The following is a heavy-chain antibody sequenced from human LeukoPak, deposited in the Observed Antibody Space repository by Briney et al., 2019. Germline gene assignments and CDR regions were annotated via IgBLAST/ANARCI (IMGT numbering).Heavy chain of an antibody. CDR1: GGSISSGGYS. CDR3: AREGSSGLVDY. J-gene: IGHJ4*02. D-gene: IGHD6-19*01. V-gene: IGHV4-30-2*01. CDR2: IYHSGST. Sequence: TLSLTCAVSGGSISSGGYSWSWIRQPPGKGLEWIGYIYHSGSTYYNPSLKSRVTISVDRSKNQFSLKLSSVTAADTAVYYCAREGSSGLVDYWGQGTLVTVSS.